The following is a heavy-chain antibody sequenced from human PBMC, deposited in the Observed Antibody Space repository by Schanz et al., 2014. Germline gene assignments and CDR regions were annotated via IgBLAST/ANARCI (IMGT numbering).Heavy chain of an antibody. CDR2: ISSTGTTI. V-gene: IGHV3-48*01. CDR3: ARGYSNIWSPMAY. CDR1: GCTFSNYG. D-gene: IGHD6-13*01. Sequence: EVQLVESGGDLVQPGGSLRLSCAVSGCTFSNYGMGWVRQAPGKGLEWISHISSTGTTIKYADSVKGRFTIFRDNAKNSLYLQMNSLRAEDTAVYYCARGYSNIWSPMAYWGQGTLVAVSS. J-gene: IGHJ4*02.